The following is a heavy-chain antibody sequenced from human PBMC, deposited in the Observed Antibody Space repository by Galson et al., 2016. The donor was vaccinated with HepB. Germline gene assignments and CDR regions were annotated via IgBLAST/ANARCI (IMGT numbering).Heavy chain of an antibody. CDR2: IRTTGSTT. V-gene: IGHV3-23*05. D-gene: IGHD2-8*02. J-gene: IGHJ4*02. CDR3: ASRPGGASVYYGVFDY. CDR1: GFTLSNYV. Sequence: SLRLSCAASGFTLSNYVMTWVRPAPGMGLEWVSGIRTTGSTTYYADSVKGRFTISRDNSKNTLYLQMRGLRADDTAVYYCASRPGGASVYYGVFDYWGQGALVTVSS.